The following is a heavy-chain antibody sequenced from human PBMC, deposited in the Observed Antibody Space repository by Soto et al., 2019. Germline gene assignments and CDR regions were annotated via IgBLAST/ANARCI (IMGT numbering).Heavy chain of an antibody. D-gene: IGHD4-17*01. J-gene: IGHJ3*02. V-gene: IGHV3-48*01. CDR3: ARDPPYTVTTGFDAFDI. CDR2: ISSSSSTI. CDR1: GFTFSSYS. Sequence: EVQLVESGGGLVQPGGSLRLSCAASGFTFSSYSMNWVRQAPGKGLEWVSYISSSSSTIYYADSVKGRFTISRDNAKNSLYLQTNSLRAEDTAVYYCARDPPYTVTTGFDAFDIWGQGTMVTVSS.